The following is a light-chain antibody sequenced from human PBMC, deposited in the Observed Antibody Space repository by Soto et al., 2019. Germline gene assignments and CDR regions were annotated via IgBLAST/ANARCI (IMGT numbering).Light chain of an antibody. J-gene: IGKJ1*01. CDR3: FLALRTPA. CDR1: QSLLHSNGYNY. V-gene: IGKV2-28*01. Sequence: DVVMTQSPLSLPVTPGEPASISCRSSQSLLHSNGYNYLDWYVQRPGQSPQILIYFASTRASGVHDRFSGSGSGIDFTLTISRVETEDVGVYYGFLALRTPALGEGTKVEI. CDR2: FAS.